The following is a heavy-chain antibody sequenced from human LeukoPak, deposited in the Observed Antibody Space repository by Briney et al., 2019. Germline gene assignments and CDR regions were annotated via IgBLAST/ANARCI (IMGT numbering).Heavy chain of an antibody. D-gene: IGHD2-2*01. Sequence: SETLSLTCAVSGDSISSRNWWSWVRPPPGKGLEWIGEIYHSGSTNYKPSLKSRVTISVDKSKNQFSLKLSSVTAADTAVYYCASFGPMLGYCSSTSCQDYWGQGTLVTVSS. V-gene: IGHV4-4*02. CDR2: IYHSGST. J-gene: IGHJ4*02. CDR3: ASFGPMLGYCSSTSCQDY. CDR1: GDSISSRNW.